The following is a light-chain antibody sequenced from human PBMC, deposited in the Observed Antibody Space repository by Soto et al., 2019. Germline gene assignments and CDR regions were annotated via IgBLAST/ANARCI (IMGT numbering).Light chain of an antibody. CDR1: SSNIGAGYD. Sequence: QSVLTQPPSVSGAPGQRVTISCRGSSSNIGAGYDVHWYQQLPGTAPRLLIYVSRNRPSGVPDRFSGSKSGTSASLAITGLQTDDEADYYCQSYDSSLRLAVFGGGTKVTVL. J-gene: IGLJ3*02. CDR2: VSR. V-gene: IGLV1-40*01. CDR3: QSYDSSLRLAV.